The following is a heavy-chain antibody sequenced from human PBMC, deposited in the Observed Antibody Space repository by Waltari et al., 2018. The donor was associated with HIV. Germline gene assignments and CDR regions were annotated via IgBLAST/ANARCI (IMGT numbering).Heavy chain of an antibody. J-gene: IGHJ4*02. CDR3: AKGRMTTDY. Sequence: EVQLVESGGGLVQPGRSLRVSCTASGFTFGDYAMSWFRQGPGKGLEWVGGIRSKAYCGTTEYAASVKGRCTIARDDSKSIAYLQMDSLQTEDTAVYYCAKGRMTTDYWGQGTLVTVSS. CDR1: GFTFGDYA. D-gene: IGHD4-17*01. CDR2: IRSKAYCGTT. V-gene: IGHV3-49*03.